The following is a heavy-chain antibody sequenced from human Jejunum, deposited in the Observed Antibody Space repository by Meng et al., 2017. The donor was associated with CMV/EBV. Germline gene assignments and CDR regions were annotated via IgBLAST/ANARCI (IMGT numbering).Heavy chain of an antibody. V-gene: IGHV3-30*02. Sequence: SCAASGFSFSTYGMHWVRQAPGKGLDWVAFTSYDGSDKYYADSVKGRFTISRDNSKNTLYLQMNSLRAEDTAVYYCTKEGGNHYWGQGTLVTVSS. CDR3: TKEGGNHY. CDR2: TSYDGSDK. J-gene: IGHJ4*02. CDR1: GFSFSTYG. D-gene: IGHD4-23*01.